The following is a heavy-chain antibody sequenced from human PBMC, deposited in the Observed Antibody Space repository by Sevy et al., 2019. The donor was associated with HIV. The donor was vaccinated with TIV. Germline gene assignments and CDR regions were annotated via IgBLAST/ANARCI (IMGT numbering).Heavy chain of an antibody. CDR2: INTNTRNP. Sequence: ASVKVSCKASGYTFSNYAINWVRQAPGQGLEWVGWINTNTRNPMYAQDFTGRFVFSLDTSVSTAYLRIDSLKPEDTAVYYCARGGGRDQLLTYGMDVWGQGTTVTVSS. V-gene: IGHV7-4-1*01. J-gene: IGHJ6*02. CDR3: ARGGGRDQLLTYGMDV. D-gene: IGHD2-15*01. CDR1: GYTFSNYA.